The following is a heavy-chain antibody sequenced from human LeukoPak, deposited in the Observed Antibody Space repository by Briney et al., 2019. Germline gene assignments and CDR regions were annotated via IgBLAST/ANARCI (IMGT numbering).Heavy chain of an antibody. V-gene: IGHV1-69*04. CDR2: IIPILGIA. Sequence: VASVKVSCKASGGTFSSYAISWVRQAPGQGLEWMGRIIPILGIANYAQKFQGRVTITADKSTSTAYMELSSLRSEDTAVYYCASPIPGYSSGWSEGGDYWGQGTLVTVSS. CDR3: ASPIPGYSSGWSEGGDY. D-gene: IGHD6-19*01. J-gene: IGHJ4*02. CDR1: GGTFSSYA.